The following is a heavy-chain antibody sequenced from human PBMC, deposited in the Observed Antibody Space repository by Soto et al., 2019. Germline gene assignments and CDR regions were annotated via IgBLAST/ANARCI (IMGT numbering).Heavy chain of an antibody. J-gene: IGHJ6*02. V-gene: IGHV1-18*01. CDR1: GYTFTSYG. CDR3: ARLGAPYSSSSDEYYYYGMDV. Sequence: QVQLVQSGAEVKKPGASVKVSCKASGYTFTSYGISWVRQAPGQGLEWMGWISAYNGNTNYAQKLQGRVTMTTDTSTSTAYMELRSLRSDDTAVYSCARLGAPYSSSSDEYYYYGMDVWGQGTTVTVSS. D-gene: IGHD6-6*01. CDR2: ISAYNGNT.